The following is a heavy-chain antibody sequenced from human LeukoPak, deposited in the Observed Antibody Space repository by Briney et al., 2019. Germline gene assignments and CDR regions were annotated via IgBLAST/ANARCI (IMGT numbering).Heavy chain of an antibody. J-gene: IGHJ4*02. Sequence: GXXRXXPGXXXEXMGIIYPGDSDTRYSPSFQGQVTISADKSISTAYLQWSSLKASDTAMYYCASKRLVSGFGFDYWGQGTLVTVSS. CDR2: IYPGDSDT. V-gene: IGHV5-51*01. CDR3: ASKRLVSGFGFDY. D-gene: IGHD6-19*01.